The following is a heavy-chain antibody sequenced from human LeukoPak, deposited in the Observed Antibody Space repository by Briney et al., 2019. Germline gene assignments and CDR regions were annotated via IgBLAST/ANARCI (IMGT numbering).Heavy chain of an antibody. Sequence: GGSLRLSCAASGFTFNNYEMNWVRQAPGKGLEWVSSISSGGRTIYYADSAKGRFTISRDNAKNSLYLQMNSLRAEDTAFYYCARSGYSSSWYMFWGQGSLVTVSS. J-gene: IGHJ4*02. D-gene: IGHD6-13*01. CDR3: ARSGYSSSWYMF. CDR2: ISSGGRTI. V-gene: IGHV3-48*03. CDR1: GFTFNNYE.